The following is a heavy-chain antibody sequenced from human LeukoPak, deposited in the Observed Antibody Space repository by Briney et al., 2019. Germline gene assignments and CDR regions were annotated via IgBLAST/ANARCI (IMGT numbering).Heavy chain of an antibody. CDR2: IIPIFGTA. D-gene: IGHD2-2*01. J-gene: IGHJ6*02. CDR1: GGTFSSYA. V-gene: IGHV1-69*13. CDR3: ARHHRSNGIVVVPAATTYYYYGMDV. Sequence: PPASVKVSCKASGGTFSSYAISWVRQAPGQGLEWMGGIIPIFGTANYAQKFQGRVTITADESTSTAYMEPSSLRSEDTAVYYCARHHRSNGIVVVPAATTYYYYGMDVWGQGTTVTVSS.